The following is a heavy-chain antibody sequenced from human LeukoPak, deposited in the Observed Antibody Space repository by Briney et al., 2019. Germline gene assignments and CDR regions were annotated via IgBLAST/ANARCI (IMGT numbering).Heavy chain of an antibody. CDR3: ARDPGGITIGAYYFDY. CDR1: GYTFTSYG. V-gene: IGHV1-18*01. D-gene: IGHD3-10*01. CDR2: ISAYNGNT. Sequence: ASVKVSCKASGYTFTSYGISWVRQAPGQGLEWMGWISAYNGNTNYAQKLQGRVTMTTDTSTSTAYMELRSLRSDDTAVYYCARDPGGITIGAYYFDYWGQGTLVTVSS. J-gene: IGHJ4*02.